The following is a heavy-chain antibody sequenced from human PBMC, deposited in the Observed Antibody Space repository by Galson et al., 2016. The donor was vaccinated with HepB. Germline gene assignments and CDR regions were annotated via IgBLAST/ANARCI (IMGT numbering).Heavy chain of an antibody. V-gene: IGHV3-33*01. CDR3: AGDRGQGSQLDS. D-gene: IGHD1-1*01. CDR2: VWNAGDIH. J-gene: IGHJ1*01. Sequence: SLRLSCAVSGFTFDTYGIHWVRQAPGKRLRWVAVVWNAGDIHSYADSVKGRFTISRDKSKNMVFLHMDSLRVDDTALYYCAGDRGQGSQLDSWGQGTLVGVSS. CDR1: GFTFDTYG.